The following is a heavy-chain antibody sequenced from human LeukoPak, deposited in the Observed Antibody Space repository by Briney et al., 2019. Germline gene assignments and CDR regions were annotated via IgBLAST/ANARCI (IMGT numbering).Heavy chain of an antibody. CDR1: GFTFSSYW. V-gene: IGHV3-7*01. D-gene: IGHD3-10*01. CDR2: IKQDGSEK. Sequence: GGSLRLSCAASGFTFSSYWMSWVRQAPGKGLEWVANIKQDGSEKYYVDSVKGRFTISRDNAKNSLYLQMNSLRAEDTAVYYCARDHYGSGSNPFDYWGQGTLVTVSS. CDR3: ARDHYGSGSNPFDY. J-gene: IGHJ4*02.